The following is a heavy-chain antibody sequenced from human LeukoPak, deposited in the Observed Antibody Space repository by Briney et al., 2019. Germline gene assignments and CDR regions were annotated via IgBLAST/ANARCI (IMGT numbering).Heavy chain of an antibody. D-gene: IGHD3-9*01. V-gene: IGHV4-59*01. Sequence: SETLSLTCTVSGGSISSYYWSWIRQPPGKGLEWIGYIYYSGSTNYNPSLKSRVTISVDTSKNQFSLKLSSVTAADTAVYYCARRLRYFDWPIYRDYFDYWGQGTLVTVSS. CDR2: IYYSGST. J-gene: IGHJ4*02. CDR1: GGSISSYY. CDR3: ARRLRYFDWPIYRDYFDY.